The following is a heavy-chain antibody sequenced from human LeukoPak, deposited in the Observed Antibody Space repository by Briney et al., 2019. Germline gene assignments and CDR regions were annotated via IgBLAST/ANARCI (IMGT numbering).Heavy chain of an antibody. CDR2: INHSGST. CDR1: GGSFSGYY. J-gene: IGHJ6*02. D-gene: IGHD3-3*01. CDR3: ARALNYDFWSGYSIDYYYGMDV. V-gene: IGHV4-34*01. Sequence: SETLSLTCAVYGGSFSGYYWSWIRQPPGKGLEWIGEINHSGSTNYNPSLKSRVTLSVDTSKSQFSLKLSSVTAADTAVYYCARALNYDFWSGYSIDYYYGMDVWGQGTTVTVSS.